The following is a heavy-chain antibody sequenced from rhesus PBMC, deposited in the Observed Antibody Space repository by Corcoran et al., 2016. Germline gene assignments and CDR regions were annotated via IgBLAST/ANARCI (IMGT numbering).Heavy chain of an antibody. V-gene: IGHV4-173*01. J-gene: IGHJ5-1*01. CDR2: ISGRGGNT. CDR3: ARGTNRFDV. Sequence: QLQLQESGPGLVKPSETLSLTCAVSGGSIRSNYWSWIRQPPGKGLEWIGRISGRGGNTDYNPSLKSRVTMSTDTSKNQFSRKLSAVTAADTAVYYCARGTNRFDVWGPGVLVTVSS. CDR1: GGSIRSNY.